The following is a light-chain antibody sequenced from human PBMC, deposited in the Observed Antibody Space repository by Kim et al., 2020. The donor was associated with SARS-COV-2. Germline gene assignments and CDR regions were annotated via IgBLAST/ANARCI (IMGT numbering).Light chain of an antibody. CDR3: QSYDIRLNVV. CDR1: SSNIGAGYD. V-gene: IGLV1-40*03. J-gene: IGLJ3*02. Sequence: GQRVTISCTGSSSNIGAGYDVHWYQQLPGTAPKLLIYGNSDRPSGVPDRFSGSKSGASASLAITGLQAEDEADYYCQSYDIRLNVVSGGGTQLTVL. CDR2: GNS.